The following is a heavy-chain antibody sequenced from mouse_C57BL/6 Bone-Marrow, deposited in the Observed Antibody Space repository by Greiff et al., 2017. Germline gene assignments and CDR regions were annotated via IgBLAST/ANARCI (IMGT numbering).Heavy chain of an antibody. CDR2: INSDGGST. J-gene: IGHJ4*01. CDR1: EYEFPSHD. CDR3: ARQGYYSNFAMDY. V-gene: IGHV5-2*01. Sequence: DVMLVESGGGLVQPGESLKLSCESNEYEFPSHDMSWVRKTPEKRLELVAAINSDGGSTYYPDTMERRFIISRDNTKKTLYLQMSSLRSEDTALYYCARQGYYSNFAMDYWGQGTSVTVSS. D-gene: IGHD2-5*01.